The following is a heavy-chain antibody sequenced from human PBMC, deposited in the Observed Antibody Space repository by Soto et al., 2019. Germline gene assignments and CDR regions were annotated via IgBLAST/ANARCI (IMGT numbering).Heavy chain of an antibody. CDR3: ARPLWRDDYNWGYFDL. V-gene: IGHV3-30-3*01. D-gene: IGHD4-4*01. CDR2: ISYDGSNK. Sequence: QVQLVESGGGVVQPGRSLSLSCAASGFTFSSYAMHWVRQVPGKGLEWVAVISYDGSNKYYADSVKGRFTISRDNSKNTLYLQMNSLRAEDTAVYYFARPLWRDDYNWGYFDLWGRGPLVTFSS. CDR1: GFTFSSYA. J-gene: IGHJ2*01.